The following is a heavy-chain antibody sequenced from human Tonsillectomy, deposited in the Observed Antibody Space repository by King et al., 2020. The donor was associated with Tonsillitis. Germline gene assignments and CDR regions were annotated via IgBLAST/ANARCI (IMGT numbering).Heavy chain of an antibody. CDR2: IKQDGSEK. J-gene: IGHJ6*02. CDR1: GFTFSSYW. V-gene: IGHV3-7*01. D-gene: IGHD3-3*01. Sequence: VQLVESGGGLVQPGGSLRLSCAASGFTFSSYWMSWVRQAPGKGLEWVANIKQDGSEKYYVDSVKGRFTISRDNAKNSLYLQMNSLRAEDTAVYYCARDGQSHYDFWSGYSTYYYGMDVWGQGTTVTVSS. CDR3: ARDGQSHYDFWSGYSTYYYGMDV.